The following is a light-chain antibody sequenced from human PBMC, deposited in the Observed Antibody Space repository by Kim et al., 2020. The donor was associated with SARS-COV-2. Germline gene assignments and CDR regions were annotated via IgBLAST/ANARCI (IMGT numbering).Light chain of an antibody. CDR1: SNDVGAYNY. J-gene: IGLJ3*02. V-gene: IGLV2-14*01. CDR2: DVS. CDR3: SSYTSSTTWV. Sequence: QSALTQPASVSGSPGQSITISCTGTSNDVGAYNYVSWYQQHPGKAPKVMIYDVSKRPSGVSDRFSASKSGNTASLIISGLQAEDEADYYCSSYTSSTTWVFGGGTQLTVL.